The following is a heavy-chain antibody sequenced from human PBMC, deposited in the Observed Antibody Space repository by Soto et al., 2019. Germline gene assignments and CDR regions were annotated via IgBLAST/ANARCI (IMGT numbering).Heavy chain of an antibody. Sequence: QVQLQQWGAGLLKPSETLSLTCAVYGGSFSGYYWNWIRQPPGKGLEWIGEINHSGSTNYNPSLTRHVPISVDTSKNQFSPKLTSVTAADTGVYYCARGWGRIFDYWGQGTLVTVSS. J-gene: IGHJ4*02. CDR3: ARGWGRIFDY. V-gene: IGHV4-34*01. CDR2: INHSGST. D-gene: IGHD7-27*01. CDR1: GGSFSGYY.